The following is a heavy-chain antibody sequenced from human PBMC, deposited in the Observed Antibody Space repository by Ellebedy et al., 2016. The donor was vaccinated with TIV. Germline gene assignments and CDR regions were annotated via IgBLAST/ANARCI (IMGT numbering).Heavy chain of an antibody. Sequence: SETLSLTXTVSGGSISSYYWSWIRQPPGKGLEWIGYIYYSGSTNYNPSLKSRVTISVDTSKNQFSLKLSSVTAADTAVYYCARLAITMVRGDIFDYWGQGTLVTVSS. CDR1: GGSISSYY. J-gene: IGHJ4*02. CDR2: IYYSGST. V-gene: IGHV4-59*01. CDR3: ARLAITMVRGDIFDY. D-gene: IGHD3-10*01.